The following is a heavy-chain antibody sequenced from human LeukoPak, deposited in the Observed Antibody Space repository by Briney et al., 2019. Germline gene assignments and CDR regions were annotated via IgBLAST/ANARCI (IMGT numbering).Heavy chain of an antibody. CDR3: ARQVTTGGSPSFDF. V-gene: IGHV3-33*01. Sequence: PGGSLGLSCAASGFTLSSFGMNWVRQAPGKGLEWVVIIWSDGSNEFYTDSVKGRFTISRDNSKNTLYLQMNSLRLEDTAVYYCARQVTTGGSPSFDFWGQGTLVTVSS. CDR1: GFTLSSFG. D-gene: IGHD3-22*01. J-gene: IGHJ4*02. CDR2: IWSDGSNE.